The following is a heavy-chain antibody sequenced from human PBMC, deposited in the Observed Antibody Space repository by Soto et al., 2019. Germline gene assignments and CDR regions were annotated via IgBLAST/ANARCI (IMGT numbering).Heavy chain of an antibody. V-gene: IGHV4-59*08. Sequence: SETLSLTCTVSGGSISSYYWSWIRQPPGKGLEWIGYIYYSGSTNYNPSLKSGVTISVDTSKNQFSLKLSSVTAADTAVYYCAQSSYYYGSGSYFDYWGQGTLVTVSS. CDR1: GGSISSYY. D-gene: IGHD3-10*01. J-gene: IGHJ4*02. CDR3: AQSSYYYGSGSYFDY. CDR2: IYYSGST.